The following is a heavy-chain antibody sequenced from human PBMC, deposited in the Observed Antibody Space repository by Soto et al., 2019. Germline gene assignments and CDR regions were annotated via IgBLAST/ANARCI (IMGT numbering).Heavy chain of an antibody. D-gene: IGHD3-22*01. CDR3: AKGYYYDSSGYYFDY. CDR2: ISGSGGST. CDR1: GFTFSSYA. J-gene: IGHJ4*02. V-gene: IGHV3-23*01. Sequence: GGSLRLSCAASGFTFSSYAMSWVRQAPGKGLEWVSAISGSGGSTYYADSVKGRFTISRDNSKNTLYLQMNSLRAEDTAVYYCAKGYYYDSSGYYFDYWGQGTLVTVSS.